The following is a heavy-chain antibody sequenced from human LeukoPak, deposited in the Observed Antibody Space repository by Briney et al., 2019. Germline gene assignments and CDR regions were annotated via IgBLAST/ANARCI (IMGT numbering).Heavy chain of an antibody. CDR1: GFTFSSYW. D-gene: IGHD4/OR15-4a*01. CDR3: ARDVDYANPRHDY. Sequence: GGSLRLSCAASGFTFSSYWMHWVRQAPGKGLVWVSRINSDGSSTSDADSVKGRFTISRDNAKNTLYLQMNSLRAEDTAVYYCARDVDYANPRHDYWGQGTLVTVSS. J-gene: IGHJ4*02. CDR2: INSDGSST. V-gene: IGHV3-74*01.